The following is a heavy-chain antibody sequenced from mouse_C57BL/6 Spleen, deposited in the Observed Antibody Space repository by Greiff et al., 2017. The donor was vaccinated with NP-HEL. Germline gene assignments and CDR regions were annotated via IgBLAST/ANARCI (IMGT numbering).Heavy chain of an antibody. CDR1: GYAFSSSW. CDR2: IYPGDGDT. CDR3: ARQAAQALYYFDY. D-gene: IGHD3-2*02. Sequence: VQLHQSGPELVKPGASVKISCKASGYAFSSSWMNWVKQRPGKGLEWIGRIYPGDGDTNYNGKLKGKATLTADKSSSTAYMQLSSLTSEDSAVYFCARQAAQALYYFDYWGQGTTLTVSS. V-gene: IGHV1-82*01. J-gene: IGHJ2*01.